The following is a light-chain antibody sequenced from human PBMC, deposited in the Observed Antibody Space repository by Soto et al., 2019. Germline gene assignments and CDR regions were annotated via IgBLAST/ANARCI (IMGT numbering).Light chain of an antibody. CDR2: GAS. Sequence: EIVLTQSPGTLSLSPGERGTLSCRASQSVSKNYVAWYQQKPGQAPRLLINGASSRATGIPDRFSGSGSGTSFTLTISRLEPEDFAVYYGQRYGSSPPTFGGGTKVAIK. V-gene: IGKV3-20*01. CDR3: QRYGSSPPT. CDR1: QSVSKNY. J-gene: IGKJ4*01.